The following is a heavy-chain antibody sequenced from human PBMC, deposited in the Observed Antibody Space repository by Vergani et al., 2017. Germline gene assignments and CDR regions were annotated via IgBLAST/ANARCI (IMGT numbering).Heavy chain of an antibody. CDR3: TTXPRYCGDGSCYWLRDHHYYGMDV. CDR2: IKSTFDRGTT. J-gene: IGHJ6*02. CDR1: GFSSRNAW. V-gene: IGHV3-15*07. Sequence: EVQLVESGGGIVKPGGSLRLSCVASGFSSRNAWMNWVRRTPGKGLEWVGRIKSTFDRGTTDYAAAVKGRFTISRDDSKNTLFLQMNGLKTEDIGVYYCTTXPRYCGDGSCYWLRDHHYYGMDVWGQGTTVTVSS. D-gene: IGHD2-21*01.